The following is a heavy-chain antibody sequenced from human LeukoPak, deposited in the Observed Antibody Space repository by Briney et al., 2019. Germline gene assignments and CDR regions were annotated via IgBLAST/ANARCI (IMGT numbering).Heavy chain of an antibody. D-gene: IGHD6-13*01. Sequence: SEILSLTCTVSGDSVRSYYWSWIRQPPGQGLEWLGHINDRGSTNYNPSLQGRVTISIDTSKNQFSLKVDSVTAADTAVYYCVRDSRYGSGWFEDGLDFWGQGTTVTVSS. CDR3: VRDSRYGSGWFEDGLDF. CDR1: GDSVRSYY. V-gene: IGHV4-59*02. CDR2: INDRGST. J-gene: IGHJ6*02.